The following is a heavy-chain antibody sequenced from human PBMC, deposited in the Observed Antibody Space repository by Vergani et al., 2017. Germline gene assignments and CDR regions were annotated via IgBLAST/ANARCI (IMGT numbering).Heavy chain of an antibody. J-gene: IGHJ2*01. D-gene: IGHD2-21*01. V-gene: IGHV4-38-2*01. CDR3: ARSQGDYWYFDL. CDR1: GYSIGSGFY. Sequence: QVRLEESGPGLVKPSEALSLTCSVSGYSIGSGFYWAWIRQCPGEGLQWLTSIHNRGKTYHNPSLKIRVSVSLDASKNRFSLNLTSMTATATAVYYCARSQGDYWYFDLWGPGSLVTVSS. CDR2: IHNRGKT.